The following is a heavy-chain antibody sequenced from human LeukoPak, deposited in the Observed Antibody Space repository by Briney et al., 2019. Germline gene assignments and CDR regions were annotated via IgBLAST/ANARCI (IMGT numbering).Heavy chain of an antibody. Sequence: MPSETLSLTCIVSGYSISSGYYWGWIRQPPGKGLEWIGMIHHSGSTYYNPSLKSRVTISGDTSKNQFSLKLISVTAADTAVYYCARGFRGCAHDYWGQGTLVTVSS. J-gene: IGHJ4*02. CDR1: GYSISSGYY. D-gene: IGHD3-10*01. V-gene: IGHV4-38-2*02. CDR2: IHHSGST. CDR3: ARGFRGCAHDY.